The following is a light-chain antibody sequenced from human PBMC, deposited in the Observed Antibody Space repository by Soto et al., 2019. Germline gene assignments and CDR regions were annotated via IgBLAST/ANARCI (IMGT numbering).Light chain of an antibody. CDR3: YQDGSSPPT. CDR2: GAS. V-gene: IGKV3-20*01. J-gene: IGKJ1*01. Sequence: EIVLTQSPCTLSLSPGERATLSCRASQSVTNYQLAWFRQKPGQAPRLLIWGASNRATGIPDTVSGSGSGTDFTLTISGVEPEDFVVFYCYQDGSSPPTFGQGTKVEIK. CDR1: QSVTNYQ.